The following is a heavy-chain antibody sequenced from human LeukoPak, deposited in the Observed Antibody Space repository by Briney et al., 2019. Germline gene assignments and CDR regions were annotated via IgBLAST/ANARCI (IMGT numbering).Heavy chain of an antibody. Sequence: PGRSLRLPCAASGFTFSRHGMHWVRQAPGKGLEWVAVISYDGSNKYYADSVKGRLTISRDNSKNTLYLQMNSLRAEDTAVYYCARDVSRSYYDFWSGNYYYYGMDVWGQGTTVTVSS. CDR2: ISYDGSNK. V-gene: IGHV3-30*03. CDR1: GFTFSRHG. D-gene: IGHD3-3*01. J-gene: IGHJ6*02. CDR3: ARDVSRSYYDFWSGNYYYYGMDV.